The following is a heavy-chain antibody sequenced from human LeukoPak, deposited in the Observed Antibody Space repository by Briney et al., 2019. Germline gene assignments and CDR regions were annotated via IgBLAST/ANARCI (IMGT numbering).Heavy chain of an antibody. CDR2: IYYSGST. CDR3: ARGESPGTTLRDYYYMDV. D-gene: IGHD1-7*01. V-gene: IGHV4-59*01. J-gene: IGHJ6*03. Sequence: SETLSLTCTVSGGSISSYYWSWIRQPPGKGLEWIGYIYYSGSTNYNPSLKSRVTISVDTSKNQFSLKLSSVTAADTAVYYCARGESPGTTLRDYYYMDVWGKGTTVTVSS. CDR1: GGSISSYY.